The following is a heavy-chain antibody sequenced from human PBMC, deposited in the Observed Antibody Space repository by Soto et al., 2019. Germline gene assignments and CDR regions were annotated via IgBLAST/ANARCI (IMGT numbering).Heavy chain of an antibody. CDR3: ARDPRPPTRYYYYGMDV. V-gene: IGHV1-69*13. CDR1: GGTFSSYA. J-gene: IGHJ6*02. CDR2: IIPIFGTA. Sequence: VKVSCKASGGTFSSYAISWVRQAPGQGLEWMGGIIPIFGTANYAQKFQGRVTITADESTSTAYMELSSLRSEDTAVYYCARDPRPPTRYYYYGMDVWGQGNTVSV.